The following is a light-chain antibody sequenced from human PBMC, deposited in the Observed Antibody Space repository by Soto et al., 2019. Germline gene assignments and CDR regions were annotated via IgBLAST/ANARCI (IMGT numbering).Light chain of an antibody. CDR2: TGS. CDR1: QAIDSW. CDR3: QQTLSFPPT. Sequence: DIQITQSPSSVSASVGDRVTITCRASQAIDSWLAWYQQKPGEAPKLLIFTGSLLHSGVPPRFSGSGSGTDFTLTISSLQPEDFATYYCQQTLSFPPTFGQGTKADIK. V-gene: IGKV1-12*01. J-gene: IGKJ1*01.